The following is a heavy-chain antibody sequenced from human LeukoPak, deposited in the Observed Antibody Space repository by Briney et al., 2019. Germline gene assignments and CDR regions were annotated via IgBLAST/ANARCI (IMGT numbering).Heavy chain of an antibody. CDR2: IIPILGIA. Sequence: GASVKVSCKASGGTFSSYAISWVRQAPGQGLEWMGRIIPILGIANYAQKFQGRVTITADKSTSTAYMELNSLRSEDTAVYYCAGSPIAAAGTGWFDPWGQGTLVTVSS. J-gene: IGHJ5*02. CDR1: GGTFSSYA. D-gene: IGHD6-13*01. CDR3: AGSPIAAAGTGWFDP. V-gene: IGHV1-69*04.